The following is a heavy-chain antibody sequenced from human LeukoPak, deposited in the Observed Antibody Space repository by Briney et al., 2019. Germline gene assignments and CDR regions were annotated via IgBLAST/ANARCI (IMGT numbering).Heavy chain of an antibody. CDR1: GGSFSGYY. Sequence: SETLSLTCAVYGGSFSGYYWSWIRQPPGKGPEWIGEINHSGSANYNPSLKSRVTLSIDKSKNQFSLNVNSVTAADTAVYYCARARRDSGYYKVDYWGQGTLVTVSS. CDR3: ARARRDSGYYKVDY. V-gene: IGHV4-34*01. CDR2: INHSGSA. J-gene: IGHJ4*02. D-gene: IGHD3-3*01.